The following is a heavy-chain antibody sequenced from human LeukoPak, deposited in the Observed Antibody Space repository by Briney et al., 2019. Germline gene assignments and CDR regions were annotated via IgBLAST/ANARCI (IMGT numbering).Heavy chain of an antibody. CDR2: IYYSGST. CDR1: GGSISSYY. V-gene: IGHV4-59*01. CDR3: AREGSGSSYYFDY. J-gene: IGHJ4*02. D-gene: IGHD1-26*01. Sequence: SETLPLTCTVSGGSISSYYWSWIRQPPGKGLEWIGYIYYSGSTNYNPSLKSRVTISVDTSKNQFSLKLSSVTAADTAVYYCAREGSGSSYYFDYWGQGTLVTVSS.